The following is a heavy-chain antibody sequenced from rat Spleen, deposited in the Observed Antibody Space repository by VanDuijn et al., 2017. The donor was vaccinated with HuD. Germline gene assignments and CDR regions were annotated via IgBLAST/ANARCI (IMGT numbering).Heavy chain of an antibody. J-gene: IGHJ3*01. CDR1: GFSLTSYN. CDR2: IWTGGST. Sequence: QVQLKESGPGLVQPSQTLSLTCTVSGFSLTSYNVHWVRQPTGKGLEWMGVIWTGGSTDYNSALNSRLSISRDTSKSQVFLKMSGLQTDDTAIYFCTRSYGGYTSNWFAYWGQGTLVTVSS. V-gene: IGHV2-30*01. CDR3: TRSYGGYTSNWFAY. D-gene: IGHD1-11*01.